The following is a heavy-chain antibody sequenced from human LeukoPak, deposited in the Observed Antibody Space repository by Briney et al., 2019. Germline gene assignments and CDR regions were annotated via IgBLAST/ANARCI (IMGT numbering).Heavy chain of an antibody. Sequence: SETLSLTCAVYGGSFSGYYWSWIRQPPGKGLEWIGEINHSGSTNYNPPLKSRVTISVDTSKNQFSLKLSSVTAADTAVYYCAREWTYYYGSGSYDAFDIWGQGTMVTVSS. J-gene: IGHJ3*02. D-gene: IGHD3-10*01. CDR2: INHSGST. V-gene: IGHV4-34*09. CDR1: GGSFSGYY. CDR3: AREWTYYYGSGSYDAFDI.